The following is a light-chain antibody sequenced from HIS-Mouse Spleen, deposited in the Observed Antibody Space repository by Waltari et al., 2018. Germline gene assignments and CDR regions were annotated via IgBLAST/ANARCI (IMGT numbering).Light chain of an antibody. Sequence: DIVMTQSPDSLAVSLGEXXTINXXXXXSVLYSPNKKNYLAWYQKXPGXPPKLLXYWASTREXXVPDRXXXSXXXXDFTLTISSLQAEDVAVYXCQQYXSXXXXXGQGTXLEI. CDR1: XSVLYSPNKKNY. CDR3: QQYXSXXXX. CDR2: WAS. J-gene: IGKJ2*01. V-gene: IGKV4-1*01.